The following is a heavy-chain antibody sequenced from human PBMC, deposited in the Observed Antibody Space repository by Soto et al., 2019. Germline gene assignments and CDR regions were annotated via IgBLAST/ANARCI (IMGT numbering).Heavy chain of an antibody. V-gene: IGHV1-3*01. CDR2: INAGNGNT. D-gene: IGHD5-18*01. Sequence: ASVKVSCKASGYTFTSYAMHWVRQAPGQRLEWMGWINAGNGNTKYSQKFQGRVTITSDTSASTAYMELRSLRSQDTAVYYCASPECDRGYSYVFDYCGKRTLVTVSS. CDR3: ASPECDRGYSYVFDY. J-gene: IGHJ4*02. CDR1: GYTFTSYA.